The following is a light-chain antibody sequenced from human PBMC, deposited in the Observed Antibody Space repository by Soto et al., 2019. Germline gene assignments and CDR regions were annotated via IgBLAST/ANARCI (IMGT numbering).Light chain of an antibody. CDR3: QQYKNWPLT. V-gene: IGKV3-15*01. Sequence: EIVMTQSPATLSVSPGERATLSCRASQSVSSNFAWYQRKPGQAPRLLIYGASTRATGIPARFSGSGSGTEFTLTISNLQSEDFAVYYWQQYKNWPLTFGGGTKVEIK. J-gene: IGKJ4*01. CDR1: QSVSSN. CDR2: GAS.